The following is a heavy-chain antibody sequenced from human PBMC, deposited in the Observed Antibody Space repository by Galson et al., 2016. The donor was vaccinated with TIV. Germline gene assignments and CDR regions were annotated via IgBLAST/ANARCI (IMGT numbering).Heavy chain of an antibody. CDR2: VWFDGTNK. CDR3: ARELGLTSGDFDS. V-gene: IGHV3-33*01. Sequence: SLRLSCAASGFSFSNYGIHWVRQAPGKGLEWVAVVWFDGTNKYYADSVKGRFTISRDNSKNTLYLQMNSLRVEDTAVYYCARELGLTSGDFDSWGQGILVTVSS. CDR1: GFSFSNYG. D-gene: IGHD2-15*01. J-gene: IGHJ4*02.